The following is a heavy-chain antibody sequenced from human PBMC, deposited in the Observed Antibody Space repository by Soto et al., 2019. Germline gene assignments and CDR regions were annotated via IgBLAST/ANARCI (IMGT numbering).Heavy chain of an antibody. Sequence: EVQLLESGGGLVQPGESLRLSCAASGFTFSSYAMSWVRQAPGKGLEWVSVISGSDDSTYYADSVQGRFTISRDNSKNTLYLQMTSLRAEDTAVYYCAKRSSSSTFDSWGQGTLVTVSS. CDR1: GFTFSSYA. CDR3: AKRSSSSTFDS. D-gene: IGHD6-6*01. CDR2: ISGSDDST. J-gene: IGHJ4*02. V-gene: IGHV3-23*01.